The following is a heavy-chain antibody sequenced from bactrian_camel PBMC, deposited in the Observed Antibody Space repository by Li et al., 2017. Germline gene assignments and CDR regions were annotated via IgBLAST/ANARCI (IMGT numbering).Heavy chain of an antibody. J-gene: IGHJ4*01. CDR2: IKSGGGRT. CDR1: GSTFSGYG. Sequence: DVQLVESGGGLVQAGGTLSLSCTGSGSTFSGYGMSWVRQPPGKGLEWVSGIKSGGGRTYYADSVKGRFTISTDNAKNTVYLQMNSLKSEDTALYYCATGILGGRGLDAYNYWGQGTQVTVS. D-gene: IGHD5*01. CDR3: ATGILGGRGLDAYNY. V-gene: IGHV3S40*01.